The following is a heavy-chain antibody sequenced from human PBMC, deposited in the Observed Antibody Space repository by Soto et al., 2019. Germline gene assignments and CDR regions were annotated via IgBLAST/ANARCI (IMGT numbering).Heavy chain of an antibody. Sequence: QVQLVESGGGVVQPGRSLRLSCAASGFTFSSYGMHWVRQAPGKGLEWVAVISYDGSNKYYADSVKGRFTISRDNSKNTLYLKMNSLRAEDTAVYYCAKDRPSGSRPYYYGMDVWGQGTTVTFSS. CDR3: AKDRPSGSRPYYYGMDV. CDR2: ISYDGSNK. D-gene: IGHD1-26*01. J-gene: IGHJ6*02. CDR1: GFTFSSYG. V-gene: IGHV3-30*18.